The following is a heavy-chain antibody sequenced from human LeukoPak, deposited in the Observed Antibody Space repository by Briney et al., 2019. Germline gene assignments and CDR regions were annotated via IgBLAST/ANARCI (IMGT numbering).Heavy chain of an antibody. CDR2: IYYSGGT. CDR1: GGSISSYY. V-gene: IGHV4-59*01. Sequence: PSETLSLTCTVSGGSISSYYWSWIRQPPGKGLEWIGHIYYSGGTNYNPSLKSRVTIAVDTSKNQFSRKLSSVTAADTAVYYCARGNWMFDYWGQGTLVTVSS. D-gene: IGHD1-20*01. CDR3: ARGNWMFDY. J-gene: IGHJ4*02.